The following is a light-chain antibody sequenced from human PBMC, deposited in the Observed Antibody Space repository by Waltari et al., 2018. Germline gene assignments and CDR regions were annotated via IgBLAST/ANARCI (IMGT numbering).Light chain of an antibody. J-gene: IGKJ1*01. V-gene: IGKV1-39*01. CDR2: TAS. Sequence: DIQITQSPSSLSASVGDRVTITCRASQTITNHLNWYQQIPGKAPKLLIYTASTLQRGVPSRFSGSGSGSDFTLTISSLQPEDFASYYCQQTYNTPWTFGQGTNVELK. CDR1: QTITNH. CDR3: QQTYNTPWT.